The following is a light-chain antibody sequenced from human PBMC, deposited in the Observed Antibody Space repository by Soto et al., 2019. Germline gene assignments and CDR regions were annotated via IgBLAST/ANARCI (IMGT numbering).Light chain of an antibody. V-gene: IGKV3-20*01. CDR3: QQYGSSPPIT. J-gene: IGKJ5*01. CDR2: GAS. Sequence: EIVMTQSPATLSMSPGDTATLSCRASQSVSNSLAWYQQNPGQAPRLLIYGASTRATGIPDRFSGSGSGTDFTLTIRRLEPEDFAVYYCQQYGSSPPITFGQGTRREIK. CDR1: QSVSNS.